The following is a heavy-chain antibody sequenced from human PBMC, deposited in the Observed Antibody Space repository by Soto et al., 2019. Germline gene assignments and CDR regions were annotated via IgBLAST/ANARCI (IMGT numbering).Heavy chain of an antibody. J-gene: IGHJ4*02. CDR3: ARVHYYDSRGDY. V-gene: IGHV4-34*01. CDR2: INHSGST. D-gene: IGHD3-22*01. CDR1: GGSFSGYH. Sequence: SETLSLTCAVYGGSFSGYHWSWIRQSPGKGLEWIGEINHSGSTNYNPSLKSRVTISVDTSKNQFSLKLSSVTAADTAVYYCARVHYYDSRGDYWGQGTLVTVSS.